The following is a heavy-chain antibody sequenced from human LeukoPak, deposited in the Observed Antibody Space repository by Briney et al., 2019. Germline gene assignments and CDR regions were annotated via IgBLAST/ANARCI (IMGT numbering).Heavy chain of an antibody. V-gene: IGHV4-34*01. Sequence: SETLSLTCAVYGGSFSGYYWSWIRQPPGKGLEWIGEINHSGSTNYNPSLKSRVTISVDTSKNQFSLQLNSVTPEDTAVYYCARGTGYSDNWFDPWGQGTLVTVSS. CDR3: ARGTGYSDNWFDP. D-gene: IGHD2-21*01. J-gene: IGHJ5*02. CDR2: INHSGST. CDR1: GGSFSGYY.